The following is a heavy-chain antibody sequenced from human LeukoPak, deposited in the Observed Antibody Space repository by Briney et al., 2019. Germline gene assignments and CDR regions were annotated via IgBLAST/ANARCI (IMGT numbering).Heavy chain of an antibody. D-gene: IGHD2-21*02. CDR2: ISYDGSNK. Sequence: PGGSLRLSCAASGFTFSSYGMHWVRQAPGKGLEWVAVISYDGSNKYYADSVKGRFTISRDNSKNTLSLQMNSLRAEDTAVYHCAKGTYCGGDCQNYFDYWGQGTLVTVSS. CDR3: AKGTYCGGDCQNYFDY. V-gene: IGHV3-30*18. J-gene: IGHJ4*02. CDR1: GFTFSSYG.